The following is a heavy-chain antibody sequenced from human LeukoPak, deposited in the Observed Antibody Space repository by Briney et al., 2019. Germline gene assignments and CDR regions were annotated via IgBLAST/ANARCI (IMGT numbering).Heavy chain of an antibody. CDR1: GFTFSTYD. V-gene: IGHV3-30*18. D-gene: IGHD5-12*01. CDR3: VKGGYDYVEVAYFDF. Sequence: GRSLRLSCAASGFTFSTYDIHWVRQAPGKGLEWVAVISYDGSNYHYADSVKGRFTVSRDNSKNTLYLQMNSLRVEDTAVYYCVKGGYDYVEVAYFDFWGQGTLVTVSS. CDR2: ISYDGSNY. J-gene: IGHJ4*02.